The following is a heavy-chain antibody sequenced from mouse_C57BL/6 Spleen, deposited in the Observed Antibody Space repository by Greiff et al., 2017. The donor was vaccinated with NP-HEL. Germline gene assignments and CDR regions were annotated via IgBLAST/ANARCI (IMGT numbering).Heavy chain of an antibody. CDR3: ARTNYGSSLFAY. CDR2: IDPSDSYT. V-gene: IGHV1-50*01. Sequence: QVQLQQPGAELVKPGASVKLSCKASGYTFTSYWMQWVKQRPGQGLEWIGEIDPSDSYTNYNQKFKGKATLTVDTSSSTAYMQRSSLTSEDSAVYYCARTNYGSSLFAYWGQGTLVTVSA. D-gene: IGHD1-1*01. CDR1: GYTFTSYW. J-gene: IGHJ3*01.